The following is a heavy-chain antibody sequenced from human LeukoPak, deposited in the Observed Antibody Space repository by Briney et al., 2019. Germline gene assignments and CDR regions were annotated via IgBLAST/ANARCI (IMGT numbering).Heavy chain of an antibody. CDR3: ARHCRTSSCSREGNMAV. CDR1: GFTFCSYE. Sequence: PGGSLRLSCAASGFTFCSYEMTWVRQAPGKGLEGVTYISGSGSASFHADSVKGRFHISRDNDKNSLYLQMNSLRDEDTGIHDCARHCRTSSCSREGNMAVWGQGTTVTVSS. D-gene: IGHD2-2*01. J-gene: IGHJ6*02. V-gene: IGHV3-48*03. CDR2: ISGSGSAS.